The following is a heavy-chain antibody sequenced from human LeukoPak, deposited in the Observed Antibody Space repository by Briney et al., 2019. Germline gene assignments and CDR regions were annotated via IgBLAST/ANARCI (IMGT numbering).Heavy chain of an antibody. D-gene: IGHD2-2*02. J-gene: IGHJ1*01. Sequence: GGSLRLSCAASGFTFSSYGMHWVRQAPGKGREWVAVIWYDGSNKYYADSVKGRFTISRDNSKNTLYLQMNSLRAEDTAVYYCAREAVVVPAAIGYFQHWGQGTLVTVSS. CDR3: AREAVVVPAAIGYFQH. V-gene: IGHV3-33*01. CDR2: IWYDGSNK. CDR1: GFTFSSYG.